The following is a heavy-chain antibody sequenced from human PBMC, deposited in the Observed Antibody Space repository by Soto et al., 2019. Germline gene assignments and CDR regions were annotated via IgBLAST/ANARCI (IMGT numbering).Heavy chain of an antibody. J-gene: IGHJ4*01. CDR2: ISGDSGNT. CDR3: ARDGVAAGNINFDY. V-gene: IGHV1-3*01. CDR1: GYMFTKSA. D-gene: IGHD6-19*01. Sequence: SVKVSCKASGYMFTKSAMHCLRQAPGQRLEWMGWISGDSGNTKYSPKLQDRVTITRDTSASTAYMELSSLRSEDTALYYCARDGVAAGNINFDYWGQGTLVTVS.